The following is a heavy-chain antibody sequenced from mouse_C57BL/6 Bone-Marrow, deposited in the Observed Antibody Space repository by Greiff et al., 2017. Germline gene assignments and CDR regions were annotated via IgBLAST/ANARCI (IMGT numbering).Heavy chain of an antibody. CDR2: IDPENGAT. Sequence: EVQLQQSGAELVRPGASVKLSCTASGFNIKDDYMHWVKQRPEQGLEWIGWIDPENGATEYASKFQGKATITADTSSNTAYLQLSSLTSEDTAVYYCTTFTTVVASDYWGQGTTLTVSS. J-gene: IGHJ2*01. CDR1: GFNIKDDY. D-gene: IGHD1-1*01. V-gene: IGHV14-4*01. CDR3: TTFTTVVASDY.